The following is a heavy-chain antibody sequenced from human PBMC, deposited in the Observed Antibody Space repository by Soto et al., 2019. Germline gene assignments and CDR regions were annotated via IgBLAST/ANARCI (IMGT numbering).Heavy chain of an antibody. J-gene: IGHJ4*02. D-gene: IGHD3-10*01. CDR2: INSDGSST. CDR3: VRETYLWVDDY. Sequence: GGSLRLSCAASGFTFSSYWMHWVRQAPGRGLVWVSRINSDGSSTTYADSVKGRFAISRDNAKNTLYLQMNSLRAEDTAVYYCVRETYLWVDDYWGQGTLVTVSS. V-gene: IGHV3-74*01. CDR1: GFTFSSYW.